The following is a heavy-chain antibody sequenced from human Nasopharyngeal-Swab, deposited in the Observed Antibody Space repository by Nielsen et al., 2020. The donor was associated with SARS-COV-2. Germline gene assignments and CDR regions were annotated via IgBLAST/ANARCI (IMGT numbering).Heavy chain of an antibody. Sequence: SETLSLTCSVSGGSINNYYWSWIRQPAGKGLEWIGRIYFSGSTNYNPSLKSRVTMSVDMSKNQFSLKLSSVTAADTAVYYCARDRTTIFGVVISVYYYGMDVWGQGTTVTVSS. V-gene: IGHV4-4*07. J-gene: IGHJ6*02. CDR2: IYFSGST. D-gene: IGHD3-3*01. CDR1: GGSINNYY. CDR3: ARDRTTIFGVVISVYYYGMDV.